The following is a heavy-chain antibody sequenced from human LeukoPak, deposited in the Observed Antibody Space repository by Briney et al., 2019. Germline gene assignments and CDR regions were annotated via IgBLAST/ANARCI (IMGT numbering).Heavy chain of an antibody. CDR3: AKVPGAPYYFDY. Sequence: PGGSLRLSCATSGFTFSSYAMSWVRQAPGKGLEWVSTISGSGGSTYYADSVKGRFTISRDNSKNTLYLQMNSLRAEDTAVYYCAKVPGAPYYFDYWGQGTLSPSPQ. CDR2: ISGSGGST. J-gene: IGHJ4*02. CDR1: GFTFSSYA. V-gene: IGHV3-23*01. D-gene: IGHD1-26*01.